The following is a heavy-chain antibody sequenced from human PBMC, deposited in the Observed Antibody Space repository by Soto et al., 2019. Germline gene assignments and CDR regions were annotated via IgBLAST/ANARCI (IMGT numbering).Heavy chain of an antibody. CDR1: GFTFSSYA. Sequence: EVQLLESGGGLVQPGGSLRLSCAASGFTFSSYAMTWVRQAPGKGLEWVSAVSGSGGSTYYADSVKGRFTISRDKSKNTLFLQMNSLRAEDTAVYYCAKTGGYTISTLDAFDIWGQGTTVTVSS. CDR3: AKTGGYTISTLDAFDI. CDR2: VSGSGGST. D-gene: IGHD5-18*01. J-gene: IGHJ3*02. V-gene: IGHV3-23*01.